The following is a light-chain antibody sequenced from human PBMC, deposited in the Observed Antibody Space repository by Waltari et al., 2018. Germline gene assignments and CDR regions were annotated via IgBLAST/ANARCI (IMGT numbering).Light chain of an antibody. CDR3: QQYNTWPPST. V-gene: IGKV3-15*01. CDR2: GAS. Sequence: EIVMTQSPAALSESPGERATLSCRASQSISNSLAWYHHKPGQPPRLLISGASTRATGVPARFSGSGSGTEFTLTISSLQSEDSAIYFCQQYNTWPPSTFGQGTKLEIK. J-gene: IGKJ2*02. CDR1: QSISNS.